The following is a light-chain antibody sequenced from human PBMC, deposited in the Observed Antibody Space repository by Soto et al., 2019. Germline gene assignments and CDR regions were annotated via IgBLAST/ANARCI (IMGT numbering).Light chain of an antibody. J-gene: IGLJ1*01. V-gene: IGLV2-11*01. CDR1: DNDVGAYDH. CDR2: DVS. Sequence: QSVLTQPLSVSGSPGQSVAVSCTGTDNDVGAYDHVSWYQRSPDKAPRLLIFDVSKRPSGVPDRFSGSKSGNTASLTISGLQADDEAEYFCSSFAGTFSLYVFGGGTKVNVL. CDR3: SSFAGTFSLYV.